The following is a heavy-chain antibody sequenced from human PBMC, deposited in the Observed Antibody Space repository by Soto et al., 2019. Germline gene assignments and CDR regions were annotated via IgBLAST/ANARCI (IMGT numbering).Heavy chain of an antibody. Sequence: GGSLRLSCAASGFTFSSYAMHWVRQAPGKGLEWVAVISYDGSNKYYADSVKGRFTISRDNSKNTLYLQMNSLRAEDTAVYYCARDIVLVPAIQSSDYWGQGTLVTVSS. CDR3: ARDIVLVPAIQSSDY. J-gene: IGHJ4*02. D-gene: IGHD2-2*01. CDR1: GFTFSSYA. V-gene: IGHV3-30-3*01. CDR2: ISYDGSNK.